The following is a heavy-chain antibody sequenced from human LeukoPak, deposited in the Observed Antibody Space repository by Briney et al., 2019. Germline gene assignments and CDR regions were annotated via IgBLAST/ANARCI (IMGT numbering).Heavy chain of an antibody. J-gene: IGHJ4*02. Sequence: SETLSLTCTVSGGSISSGSYYWSWIRQPAGKGLEWIGRIYTSGSTNYNPSLKSRVTISVDTSKNQFPLKLSSVTAADTAVYYCARTTLWFGELLGYFDYWGQGTLVTVSS. CDR3: ARTTLWFGELLGYFDY. CDR2: IYTSGST. CDR1: GGSISSGSYY. D-gene: IGHD3-10*01. V-gene: IGHV4-61*02.